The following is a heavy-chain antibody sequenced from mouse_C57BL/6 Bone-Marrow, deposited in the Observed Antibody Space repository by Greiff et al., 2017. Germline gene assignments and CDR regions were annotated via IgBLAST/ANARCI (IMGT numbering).Heavy chain of an antibody. Sequence: QVQLKQPGAELVKPGASVKLSCKASGYTFTSYWMHWVKQRPGQGLEWIGMIHPNSGSTNYNEKFKSKATLTVDKSSSTAYMQLSSLTSEDSAVYYCARSESYWYFDVWGTGTTVTVSS. CDR2: IHPNSGST. CDR1: GYTFTSYW. CDR3: ARSESYWYFDV. J-gene: IGHJ1*03. V-gene: IGHV1-64*01.